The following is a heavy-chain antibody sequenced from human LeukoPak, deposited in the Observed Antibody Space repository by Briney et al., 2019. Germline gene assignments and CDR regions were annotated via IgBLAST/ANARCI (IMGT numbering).Heavy chain of an antibody. D-gene: IGHD6-19*01. CDR2: IYYSGIT. Sequence: SETLSLTCTVSGASVSSGNYYWSYVRQPPGKGLGWIGNIYYSGITHYNPSLKSRVTLSIDTSSNQFSLKMTSVTAADTAVYYCASHQPYNSGWYIDNWGQGTLVTVSS. J-gene: IGHJ4*02. V-gene: IGHV4-61*01. CDR3: ASHQPYNSGWYIDN. CDR1: GASVSSGNYY.